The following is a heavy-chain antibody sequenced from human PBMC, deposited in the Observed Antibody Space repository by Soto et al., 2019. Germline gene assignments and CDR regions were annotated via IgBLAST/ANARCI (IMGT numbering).Heavy chain of an antibody. D-gene: IGHD3-10*01. Sequence: SVKVSCKASGGTFSSYTISWVRQAPGQGLEWMGRIIPILGIANYAQKFQGRVTITADKSTSTAYMELSSLRSEDTAVYYCARDLVRGVITWYFDLWGRGTLVTVSS. CDR3: ARDLVRGVITWYFDL. J-gene: IGHJ2*01. V-gene: IGHV1-69*04. CDR2: IIPILGIA. CDR1: GGTFSSYT.